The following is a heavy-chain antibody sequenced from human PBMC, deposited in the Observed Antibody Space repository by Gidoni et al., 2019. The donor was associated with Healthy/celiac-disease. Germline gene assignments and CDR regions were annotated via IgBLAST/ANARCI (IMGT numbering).Heavy chain of an antibody. CDR2: MNPNSGNT. V-gene: IGHV1-8*01. Sequence: QVPLVQSGAEVKKPGASVKVACKASGYTFTRYENNGVRQATGQGLEWMGWMNPNSGNTGYAQKFHGRVTMTRTTSISTAYMELSSLRSEDTAVYYCARVAVIRKNYYGSGGWFDPWGQGTLVTVSS. CDR1: GYTFTRYE. D-gene: IGHD3-10*01. J-gene: IGHJ5*02. CDR3: ARVAVIRKNYYGSGGWFDP.